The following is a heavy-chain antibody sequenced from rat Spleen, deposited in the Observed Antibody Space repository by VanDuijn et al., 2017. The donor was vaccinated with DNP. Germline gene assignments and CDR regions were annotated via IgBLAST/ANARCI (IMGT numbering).Heavy chain of an antibody. Sequence: QVQMKETGPGLVQTIQTLSVTCTVSGFSLTNYGVHWVRQAPGKGLEWVGIRWGDGTTNYNSALKSRLSISRDTSKSQVFLTVNSLQIDDTAVYYCAELGEGYWGQGVMVTVSS. CDR2: RWGDGTT. CDR1: GFSLTNYG. D-gene: IGHD5-1*01. V-gene: IGHV2-77*01. CDR3: AELGEGY. J-gene: IGHJ2*01.